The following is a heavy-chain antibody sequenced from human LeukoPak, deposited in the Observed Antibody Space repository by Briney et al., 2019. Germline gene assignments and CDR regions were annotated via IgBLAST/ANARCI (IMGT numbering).Heavy chain of an antibody. CDR2: INAGNGNT. D-gene: IGHD3-22*01. CDR1: GYTFTSYA. V-gene: IGHV1-3*01. J-gene: IGHJ5*02. Sequence: ASVKVSCKASGYTFTSYAMHWVRQAPGQRLEWMGWINAGNGNTKYSQKFQGRVTMTRDTSTSTVYMELSSLRSEDTAVYYCARDFGYDSSGYPNWFDPWGQGTLVTVSS. CDR3: ARDFGYDSSGYPNWFDP.